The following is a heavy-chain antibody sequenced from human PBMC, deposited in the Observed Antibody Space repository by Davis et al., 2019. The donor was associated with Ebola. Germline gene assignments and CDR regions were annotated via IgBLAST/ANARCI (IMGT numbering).Heavy chain of an antibody. Sequence: GESLKISCAASGFSFSDSVMHWVRQAPGKGLDWVAYIRTKVNSYATSYAASVKGRFAISRDDSKNTAYLQMDSLQTEDTAVYYCTMAAVTTIGHSGGQGTLVTVSS. CDR3: TMAAVTTIGHS. V-gene: IGHV3-73*01. D-gene: IGHD3-22*01. CDR2: IRTKVNSYAT. CDR1: GFSFSDSV. J-gene: IGHJ4*02.